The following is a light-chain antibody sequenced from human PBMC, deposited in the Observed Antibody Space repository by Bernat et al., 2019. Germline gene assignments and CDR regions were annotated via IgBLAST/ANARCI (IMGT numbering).Light chain of an antibody. CDR2: AAS. CDR1: QGISSY. Sequence: AIRMTQSPSSFSASTGDRVTITCRASQGISSYLAWYQQKPGKAPKLLIYAASTLQSGVPSRFSGSGSGTEFTLTISSLQSEDYAVYYCQQYNNLQNTFGQGTKLEIK. CDR3: QQYNNLQNT. V-gene: IGKV1-8*01. J-gene: IGKJ2*01.